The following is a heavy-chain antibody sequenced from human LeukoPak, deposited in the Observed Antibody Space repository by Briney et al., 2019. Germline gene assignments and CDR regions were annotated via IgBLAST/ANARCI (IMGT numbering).Heavy chain of an antibody. J-gene: IGHJ4*02. CDR1: GGSISSNNW. CDR2: ISHSGTT. V-gene: IGHV4-4*02. D-gene: IGHD2/OR15-2a*01. Sequence: SGTLSLACAVSGGSISSNNWWRWVRQPPGKGLEWIGEISHSGTTGYNSSLKSRVTISVDKSKNQFSLKLSSVTAADTAVYYCARNMVGETTFDYWGQGTLVTVSS. CDR3: ARNMVGETTFDY.